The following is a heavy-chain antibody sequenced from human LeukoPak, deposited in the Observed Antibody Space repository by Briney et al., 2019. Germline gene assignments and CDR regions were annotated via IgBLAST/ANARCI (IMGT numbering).Heavy chain of an antibody. CDR3: ARMVAARPPYYYYYMDV. CDR2: INPNSGGT. V-gene: IGHV1-2*02. Sequence: ASVNVSCKASGYTFTGYYMHWVRQAPGQGLEWMGWINPNSGGTNYAQKFQGRVTMTRDTSISTAYMELSRLRSDDTAVYYCARMVAARPPYYYYYMDVWGKGTTVTVSS. J-gene: IGHJ6*03. D-gene: IGHD6-6*01. CDR1: GYTFTGYY.